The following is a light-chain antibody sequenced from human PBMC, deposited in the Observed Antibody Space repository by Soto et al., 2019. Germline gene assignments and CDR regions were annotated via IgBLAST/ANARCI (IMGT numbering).Light chain of an antibody. J-gene: IGLJ2*01. V-gene: IGLV8-61*01. CDR1: SGSVSINYY. Sequence: QTVVTQEPSFSVSPGGTVTLTCGLSSGSVSINYYPSWYQQTPGQAPRTLIYSTNTRSSGVPDRFSGSILGNKAALTITGAQADDESHYYCVLYMGSGISVFGGGTQLT. CDR2: STN. CDR3: VLYMGSGISV.